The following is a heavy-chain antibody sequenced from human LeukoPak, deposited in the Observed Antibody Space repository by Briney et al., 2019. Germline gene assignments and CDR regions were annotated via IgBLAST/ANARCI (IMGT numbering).Heavy chain of an antibody. CDR2: IYHSGST. CDR3: ARDRPLGYCSSTSCPPGLDP. Sequence: KASETLSLTCAVSGGSISSSNWWSWVRQPPGKGLEWIGEIYHSGSTNYNPSLKSRVTISVDKSKNQFSLKLSSVTAADTAVYYCARDRPLGYCSSTSCPPGLDPWGQGTLVTVSS. D-gene: IGHD2-2*01. J-gene: IGHJ5*02. V-gene: IGHV4-4*02. CDR1: GGSISSSNW.